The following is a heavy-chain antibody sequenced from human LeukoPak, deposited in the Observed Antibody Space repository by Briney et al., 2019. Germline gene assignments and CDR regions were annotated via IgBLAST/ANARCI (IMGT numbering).Heavy chain of an antibody. CDR2: INDNGGST. J-gene: IGHJ4*02. CDR3: AKDKYAIDY. CDR1: GFTFSSYA. V-gene: IGHV3-23*01. Sequence: PGGSLRLSCAPSGFTFSSYAMSWVREAPGKGLEWVSGINDNGGSTNYADSVKGRFTISRDNSKNTLYLQMNSLRAEDTAVYYCAKDKYAIDYWGQGTLVTVSS.